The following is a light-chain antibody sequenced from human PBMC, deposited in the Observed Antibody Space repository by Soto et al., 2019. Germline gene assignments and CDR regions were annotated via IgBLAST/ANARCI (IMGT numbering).Light chain of an antibody. CDR1: SSDIGGYNY. J-gene: IGLJ3*02. CDR2: EVD. CDR3: SSYTVINTAV. V-gene: IGLV2-14*01. Sequence: QSALTQPASVSGSPGQSITISCTGSSSDIGGYNYVSWYQQHPGKAPKLLIYEVDNRPSGISHRFSGSKSGNTASLTISGLQTEDEADYYCSSYTVINTAVFGGGTKVTVL.